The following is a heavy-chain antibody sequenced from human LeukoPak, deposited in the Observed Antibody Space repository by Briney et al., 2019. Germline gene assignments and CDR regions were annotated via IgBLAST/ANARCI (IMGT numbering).Heavy chain of an antibody. CDR3: VKGIGGDFEGGLES. D-gene: IGHD2-21*02. CDR2: ISWNSGVI. J-gene: IGHJ4*02. V-gene: IGHV3-9*01. Sequence: PGGSLRLSCAASGFTLEDYTMHWVRQPPGKGLEWVSEISWNSGVINYADSLKGRFTVSRDNAANSLDLQMNSLIVEDTAMYYCVKGIGGDFEGGLESWGQGTQVIVSS. CDR1: GFTLEDYT.